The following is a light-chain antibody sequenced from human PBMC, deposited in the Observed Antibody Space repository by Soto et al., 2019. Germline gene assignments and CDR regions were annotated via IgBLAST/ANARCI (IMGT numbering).Light chain of an antibody. CDR2: KAS. CDR3: QQCHTYSRT. Sequence: DIQMTQSPSTLSASVGDRVTITCRASQSISIWLAWYQQKPGKAPKLLIYKASSLQSGVPSRFSGGRSGTEFSLTISSLQPDDFATYSCQQCHTYSRTFGQGTKVEIK. CDR1: QSISIW. J-gene: IGKJ1*01. V-gene: IGKV1-5*03.